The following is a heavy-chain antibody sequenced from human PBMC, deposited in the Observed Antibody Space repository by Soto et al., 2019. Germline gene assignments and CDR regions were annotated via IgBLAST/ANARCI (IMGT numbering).Heavy chain of an antibody. CDR3: AREYYGSGSYFFDY. D-gene: IGHD3-10*01. V-gene: IGHV4-59*11. J-gene: IGHJ4*02. CDR1: SGSISGHY. CDR2: VFYSGNT. Sequence: PSETLSLTCTVSSGSISGHYWSWIRQPPGEGPEWIGNVFYSGNTNYNPSLKSRVTISVDTSKNQFSLNLTSVTAADTAVYFCAREYYGSGSYFFDYWGQGKLVTVSS.